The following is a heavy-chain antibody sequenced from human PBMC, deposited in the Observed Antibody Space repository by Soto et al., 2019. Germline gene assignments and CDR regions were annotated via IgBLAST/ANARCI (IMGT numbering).Heavy chain of an antibody. CDR3: ARGGVSTRTFDY. D-gene: IGHD3-3*01. J-gene: IGHJ4*02. CDR1: GYNFAVYW. CDR2: IYPSDSDT. Sequence: PRESLKISCKGSGYNFAVYWIAWVRQMPGKGLELMGIIYPSDSDTRYRPSFQGQVTISADKSISSAYLQWSSLRASDTAMYYCARGGVSTRTFDYWGQGTPVTVSS. V-gene: IGHV5-51*01.